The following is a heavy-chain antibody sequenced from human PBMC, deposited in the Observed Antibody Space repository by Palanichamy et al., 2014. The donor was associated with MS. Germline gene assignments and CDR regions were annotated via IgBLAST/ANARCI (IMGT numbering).Heavy chain of an antibody. V-gene: IGHV4-61*02. CDR3: ARDSGCDFWTKCGMDV. J-gene: IGHJ6*02. Sequence: VQLQESGPGLVKPSQTLSLTCTVSGGSISSGSYYWSWIRQPAGKGLEWIGRIHTSGNTNYNPSLKSRVTISVDTSKNQFSLKLSSVTAADTAVYYCARDSGCDFWTKCGMDVWGQGTTVTVSS. D-gene: IGHD3-3*01. CDR1: GGSISSGSYY. CDR2: IHTSGNT.